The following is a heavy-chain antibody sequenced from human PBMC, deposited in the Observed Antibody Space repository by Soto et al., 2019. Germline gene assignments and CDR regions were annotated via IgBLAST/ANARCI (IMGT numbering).Heavy chain of an antibody. CDR3: ARLRDATIIAASGTGAFDI. V-gene: IGHV5-10-1*01. J-gene: IGHJ3*02. D-gene: IGHD6-13*01. Sequence: PGESLKISCKGSGYSFAGYWITWVRQMPGEGLAWMGRIDPSDSYTNYSPSFQGHVNISSDKSITTAYLQWSSLKASDTAMYYCARLRDATIIAASGTGAFDIWGQGTMVTVSS. CDR1: GYSFAGYW. CDR2: IDPSDSYT.